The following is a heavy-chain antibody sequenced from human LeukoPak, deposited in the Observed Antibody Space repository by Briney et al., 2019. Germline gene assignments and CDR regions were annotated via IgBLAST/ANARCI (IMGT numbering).Heavy chain of an antibody. Sequence: SETLSLTCTVSGYSISSGYYWGWIRQPPGKGLEWIGSIYHSGSTYYNPSLKSRVTISVDTSKNQFSPKLSSVTAADTAVYYCASFSTVVTPNAFDIWGQGTMVTVSS. V-gene: IGHV4-38-2*02. J-gene: IGHJ3*02. D-gene: IGHD4-23*01. CDR1: GYSISSGYY. CDR2: IYHSGST. CDR3: ASFSTVVTPNAFDI.